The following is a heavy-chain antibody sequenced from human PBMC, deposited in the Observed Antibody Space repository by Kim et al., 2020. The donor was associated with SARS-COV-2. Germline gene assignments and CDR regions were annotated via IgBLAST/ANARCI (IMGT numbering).Heavy chain of an antibody. CDR3: ARGHSKDY. CDR1: GYTFTASY. V-gene: IGHV1-2*02. J-gene: IGHJ4*02. Sequence: ASVKVSCKASGYTFTASYINWVRQAPGQGLQWLGWISPSNGDTYYAQKFQGRVTVTSDTSLSTVYMDLSGLTSDDMAVYFCARGHSKDYWGQGTPVTVSS. CDR2: ISPSNGDT. D-gene: IGHD5-18*01.